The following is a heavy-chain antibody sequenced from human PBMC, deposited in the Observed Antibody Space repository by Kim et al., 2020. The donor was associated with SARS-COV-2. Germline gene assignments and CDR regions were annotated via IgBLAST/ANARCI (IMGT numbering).Heavy chain of an antibody. D-gene: IGHD1-1*01. V-gene: IGHV3-23*01. CDR3: ARQRGYDFDL. Sequence: TYYADSVRGRFTISRATSKNVLYVQMNSLRSEDTALYYCARQRGYDFDLWGQGTMVTVSS. CDR2: T. J-gene: IGHJ3*01.